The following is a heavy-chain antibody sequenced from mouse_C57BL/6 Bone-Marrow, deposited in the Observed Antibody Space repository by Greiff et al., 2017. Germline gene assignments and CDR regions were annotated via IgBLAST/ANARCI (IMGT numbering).Heavy chain of an antibody. CDR2: IDPSDSYT. J-gene: IGHJ1*03. CDR3: ARLYSNYEYFDV. CDR1: GYTFTSYW. D-gene: IGHD2-5*01. Sequence: QVQLQQPGAELVRPGTSVKLSCKASGYTFTSYWMHWVKQRPGQGLEWIGVIDPSDSYTNSNQKFKGKATLTVDTSSSTAYMHLSSLTSEDSAVYYCARLYSNYEYFDVWGTGTTVTVSS. V-gene: IGHV1-59*01.